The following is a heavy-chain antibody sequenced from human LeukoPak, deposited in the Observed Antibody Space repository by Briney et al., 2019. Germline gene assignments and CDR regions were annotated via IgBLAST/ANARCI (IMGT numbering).Heavy chain of an antibody. D-gene: IGHD3-22*01. CDR3: AIMHGYYDGSGYWVQ. CDR2: ITPNADRT. V-gene: IGHV3-23*01. Sequence: PGGSLRLPCAASGFTFGSYGMSWVRQAPGKGLEWVSFITPNADRTSYADSVEGRFTISRDNPRNTLYMQVNSLRDEDTALYYCAIMHGYYDGSGYWVQWGQGTLVTVSS. CDR1: GFTFGSYG. J-gene: IGHJ1*01.